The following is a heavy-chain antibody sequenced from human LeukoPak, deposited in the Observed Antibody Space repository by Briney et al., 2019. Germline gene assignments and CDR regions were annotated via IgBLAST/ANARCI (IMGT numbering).Heavy chain of an antibody. D-gene: IGHD3-16*02. Sequence: PGGSLRLSCAASGFTFSSYSMNWVRQAPGKGLEWVSYISSSSSTIYYADSVKGRFTISRDNAKNSLHLQMNSLRAEDTAVYYCARTSGAIGLSFDYRGQGTLVTVSS. V-gene: IGHV3-48*01. J-gene: IGHJ4*02. CDR1: GFTFSSYS. CDR2: ISSSSSTI. CDR3: ARTSGAIGLSFDY.